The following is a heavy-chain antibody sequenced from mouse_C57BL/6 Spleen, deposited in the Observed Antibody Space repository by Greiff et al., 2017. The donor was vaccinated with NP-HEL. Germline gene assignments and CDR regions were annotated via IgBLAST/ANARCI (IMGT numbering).Heavy chain of an antibody. CDR3: TRAYDGYFSDY. Sequence: VQLQESGAELVRPGASVTLSCKASGYTFTDYEMHWVKQTPVHGLEWIGAIDPETGGTAYNQKFKGKAILTADKSSSTAYMELRSLTSEDSAVYYFTRAYDGYFSDYLGQGTTLTVSS. J-gene: IGHJ2*01. D-gene: IGHD2-3*01. V-gene: IGHV1-15*01. CDR2: IDPETGGT. CDR1: GYTFTDYE.